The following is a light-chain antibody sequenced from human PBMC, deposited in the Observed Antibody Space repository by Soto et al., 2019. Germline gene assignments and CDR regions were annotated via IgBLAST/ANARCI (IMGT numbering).Light chain of an antibody. Sequence: IVLTQSPVTLAVSPGESVVLSCRASQSVSTSLAWYQHKPGQAPRLFIYDASKRAPGIPARFTGSGSGTDFTLTISSLQPEDFATYYCQQYNNWLLTFGGGTKVDIK. CDR3: QQYNNWLLT. J-gene: IGKJ4*01. CDR1: QSVSTS. CDR2: DAS. V-gene: IGKV3-11*01.